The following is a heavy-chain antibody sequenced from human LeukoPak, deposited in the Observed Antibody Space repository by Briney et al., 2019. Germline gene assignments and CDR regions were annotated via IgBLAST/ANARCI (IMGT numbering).Heavy chain of an antibody. J-gene: IGHJ3*02. CDR3: ARAPRGSGWRAFDI. D-gene: IGHD6-19*01. Sequence: SETLSLTCTVSGGSISSYYWSWIRQPPGKGLEWIGYIYYSGSTNYNPSLKSRVTISVGTSKNQFSLKLSSVTAADTAVYYCARAPRGSGWRAFDIWGQGTMVTVSS. V-gene: IGHV4-59*01. CDR2: IYYSGST. CDR1: GGSISSYY.